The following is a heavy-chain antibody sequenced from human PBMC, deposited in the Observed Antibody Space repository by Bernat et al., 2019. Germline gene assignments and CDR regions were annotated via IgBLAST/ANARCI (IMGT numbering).Heavy chain of an antibody. CDR1: GFIFTSNG. V-gene: IGHV1-18*01. J-gene: IGHJ2*01. CDR2: VSAYNGDT. Sequence: QGELVQSGTEMKKLGASVRVSCKAPGFIFTSNGFAWVRQAPGQGLEWMGRVSAYNGDTQYAQKFQGRVLMTTDSSTTTAYMELKNLRSDDTAVYFCATTSVSLYWYFDLWGRGTLVTVCS. CDR3: ATTSVSLYWYFDL.